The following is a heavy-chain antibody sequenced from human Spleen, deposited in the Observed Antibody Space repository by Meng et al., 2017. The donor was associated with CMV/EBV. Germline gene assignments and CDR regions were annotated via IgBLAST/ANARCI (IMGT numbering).Heavy chain of an antibody. CDR1: GLTFGDYT. Sequence: GGSLRLPCTASGLTFGDYTMTWLRQAPGKRLEWIGFIRNRTRGGTTEYAASVKGRFSSLRDDSKSIAYLQMESVKIEDTGVYFYARGSGSPEHWGQGTLVTVSS. J-gene: IGHJ1*01. D-gene: IGHD3-10*01. CDR3: ARGSGSPEH. CDR2: IRNRTRGGTT. V-gene: IGHV3-49*03.